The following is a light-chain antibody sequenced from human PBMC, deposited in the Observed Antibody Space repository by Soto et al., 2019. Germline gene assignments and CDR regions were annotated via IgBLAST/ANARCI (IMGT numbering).Light chain of an antibody. J-gene: IGLJ3*02. V-gene: IGLV2-14*03. CDR3: GSYTGSSTSWV. Sequence: QSALTQPASVSGSPGQSITISCTGTSSDVGGNKYVSWYQHHPGKAPKRMIYDVSSRPSGVSNRFSGSKSDNTASLTISWLQAEYEAYYYCGSYTGSSTSWVFGGGTKLTVL. CDR2: DVS. CDR1: SSDVGGNKY.